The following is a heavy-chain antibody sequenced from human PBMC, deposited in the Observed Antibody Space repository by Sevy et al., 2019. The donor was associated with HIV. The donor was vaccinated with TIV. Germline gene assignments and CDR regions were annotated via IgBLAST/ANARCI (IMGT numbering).Heavy chain of an antibody. D-gene: IGHD2-15*01. CDR2: IKQDGSEK. V-gene: IGHV3-7*03. CDR1: GFTFSSYW. Sequence: GGSLRLSCAASGFTFSSYWMSWVRQAPGKGLEWVANIKQDGSEKYYVDSVKGRFIISRDNAKNSLYLQMNSLRAEDTAVYYCTRAPLSSRVVVISAPGAFDIWGQGTTVTVSS. J-gene: IGHJ3*02. CDR3: TRAPLSSRVVVISAPGAFDI.